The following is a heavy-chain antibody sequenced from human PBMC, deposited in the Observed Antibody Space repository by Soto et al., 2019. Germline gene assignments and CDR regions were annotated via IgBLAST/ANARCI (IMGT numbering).Heavy chain of an antibody. CDR2: IIPIFGTA. Sequence: QVQLVQSGAEVKKPGSSVKVSCKASGGTFSSYAISWVRQAPGQGLEWMGGIIPIFGTANYAQKFQGRVKITADESTSTAYMELSSLRSEDTAVYYCARDPGERGYGDYYYYGVDVWGQGTTVTVSS. V-gene: IGHV1-69*01. CDR1: GGTFSSYA. D-gene: IGHD3-16*01. CDR3: ARDPGERGYGDYYYYGVDV. J-gene: IGHJ6*02.